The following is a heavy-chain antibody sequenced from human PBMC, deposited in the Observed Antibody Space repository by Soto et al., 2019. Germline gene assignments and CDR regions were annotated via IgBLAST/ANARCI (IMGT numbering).Heavy chain of an antibody. CDR2: IYHSGST. CDR3: ATMTTLTTRAIDI. J-gene: IGHJ3*02. CDR1: GGAISSGGYS. Sequence: SETLSLTWAVAGGAISSGGYSWNWVRQPPGKGLEWIGYIYHSGSTYYNPSLKSRVTISLDRSKDQFSLKLSSVTAADTAVYYCATMTTLTTRAIDIWAQGTMVTVSS. D-gene: IGHD4-17*01. V-gene: IGHV4-30-2*01.